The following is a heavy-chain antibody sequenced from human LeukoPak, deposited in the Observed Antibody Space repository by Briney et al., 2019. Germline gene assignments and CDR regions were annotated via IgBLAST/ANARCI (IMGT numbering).Heavy chain of an antibody. CDR2: INPDSGGT. D-gene: IGHD2-21*02. J-gene: IGHJ4*02. CDR3: AVNTVTADYFDF. Sequence: ASVKVSCTASGYTFTGYYIHWVRQAPGQGLEWMGWINPDSGGTNYAQKFQGRVTMTRDTSISTVYMELSTLRSDDTAVYYCAVNTVTADYFDFWGQGTLVTVSS. CDR1: GYTFTGYY. V-gene: IGHV1-2*02.